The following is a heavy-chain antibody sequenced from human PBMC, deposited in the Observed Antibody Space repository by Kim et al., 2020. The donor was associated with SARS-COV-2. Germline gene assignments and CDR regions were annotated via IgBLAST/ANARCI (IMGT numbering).Heavy chain of an antibody. D-gene: IGHD6-19*01. J-gene: IGHJ4*02. Sequence: DSVRDRSTSSRDNAKNTLYLQMNSLRAEDTAVYYCARRQFTSGWYYFDYWGQGTLVTVSS. CDR3: ARRQFTSGWYYFDY. V-gene: IGHV3-74*01.